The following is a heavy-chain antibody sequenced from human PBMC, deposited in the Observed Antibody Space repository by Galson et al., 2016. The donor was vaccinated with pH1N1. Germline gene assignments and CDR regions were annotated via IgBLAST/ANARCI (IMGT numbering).Heavy chain of an antibody. V-gene: IGHV1-46*01. CDR2: MNPADGGS. J-gene: IGHJ4*02. Sequence: RQAPGQGLEWMAVMNPADGGSIYNQKFQGRVTLTRDTSTSSVYMALTNLRSDDAAVYYCARRYYFDSWGQGTQVTVSS. CDR3: ARRYYFDS. D-gene: IGHD3-9*01.